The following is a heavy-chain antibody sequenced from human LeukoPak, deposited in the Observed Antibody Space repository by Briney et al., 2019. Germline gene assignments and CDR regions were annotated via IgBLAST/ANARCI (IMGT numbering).Heavy chain of an antibody. J-gene: IGHJ6*02. CDR2: IGTAGDT. CDR1: GFTLSSYD. V-gene: IGHV3-13*01. D-gene: IGHD6-13*01. Sequence: PGGSLRLSCAASGFTLSSYDMHWVRQATGKGLEWVSAIGTAGDTYYPGSVKGRFTISRENAENSLYLQMNSLRAGDTAVYYCARGYSSSYLVYYYYYGMDVWGQGTTVTVSS. CDR3: ARGYSSSYLVYYYYYGMDV.